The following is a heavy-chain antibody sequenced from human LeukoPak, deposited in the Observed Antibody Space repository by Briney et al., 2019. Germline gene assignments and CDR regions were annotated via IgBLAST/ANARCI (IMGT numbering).Heavy chain of an antibody. J-gene: IGHJ4*02. CDR3: AKDPRMWIQTIDS. V-gene: IGHV3-15*01. Sequence: GGSLTLSCQASGFTSKNAWMIWVRQAPGKGPEWVGRIKSTRDGGATEYAAPVEGRFTISRDDSKNTVYLQMSSLITDDTAVYYCAKDPRMWIQTIDSWGQGTLVTVSS. CDR1: GFTSKNAW. D-gene: IGHD5-18*01. CDR2: IKSTRDGGAT.